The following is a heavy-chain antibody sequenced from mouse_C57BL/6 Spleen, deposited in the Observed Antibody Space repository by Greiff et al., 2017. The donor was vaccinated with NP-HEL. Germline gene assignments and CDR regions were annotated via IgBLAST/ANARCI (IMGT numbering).Heavy chain of an antibody. V-gene: IGHV14-2*01. CDR2: IDPEDGET. Sequence: EVQLVESGAELVKPGASVKLSCTASGFNIKDYYMHWVKQRTEQGLEWIGRIDPEDGETKYAPKFQGKATITADTSSNTAYLQLSSLTSEDTAVYYCARNYGSSYVKYWYFDVWGTGTTVTVSS. J-gene: IGHJ1*03. D-gene: IGHD1-1*01. CDR1: GFNIKDYY. CDR3: ARNYGSSYVKYWYFDV.